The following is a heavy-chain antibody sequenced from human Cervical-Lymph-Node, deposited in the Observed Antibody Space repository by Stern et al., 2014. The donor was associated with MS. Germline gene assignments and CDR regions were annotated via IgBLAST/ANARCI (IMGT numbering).Heavy chain of an antibody. Sequence: QLQLQESGPGLVKPSQTLSLTCIVSGGSVSSDDYYWSWIRQHPEKGLEWIGYMYYSGSPYYNPSLKSRATISVDTSKNQFSLKVTSVTPADTAVYYCARFTDTRVVVTASDAFDIWGQGTMVTVSS. CDR2: MYYSGSP. CDR3: ARFTDTRVVVTASDAFDI. CDR1: GGSVSSDDYY. D-gene: IGHD2-15*01. J-gene: IGHJ3*02. V-gene: IGHV4-31*02.